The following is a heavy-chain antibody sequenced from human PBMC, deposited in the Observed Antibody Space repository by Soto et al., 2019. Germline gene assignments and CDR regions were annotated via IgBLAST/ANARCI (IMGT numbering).Heavy chain of an antibody. Sequence: QLQLQESGPGLVKPSETLSLPCTVSSDSISSYYWTWIRQPPGKGREWIGFIYYSGSTNYNPSLRRRVSIAVDTSKNQFTLKLSSVTAADTAVYSCASRYGVNFDYWGQGTLVTVSS. J-gene: IGHJ4*02. CDR3: ASRYGVNFDY. D-gene: IGHD2-8*01. CDR1: SDSISSYY. CDR2: IYYSGST. V-gene: IGHV4-59*01.